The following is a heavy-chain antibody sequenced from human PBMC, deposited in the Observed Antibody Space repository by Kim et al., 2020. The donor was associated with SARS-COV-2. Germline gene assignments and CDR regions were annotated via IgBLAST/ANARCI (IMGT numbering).Heavy chain of an antibody. J-gene: IGHJ1*01. CDR2: INPDSGGT. CDR1: GYTFTAYY. CDR3: ARDESPTVTPD. D-gene: IGHD4-17*01. Sequence: ASVKVSCKTSGYTFTAYYMQWVRQAHGQGLEWMGWINPDSGGTNYAPKFHDRVTLTTDTSTNTAYMELDSLTSDDTAVYFCARDESPTVTPDWGQGTLVTVSS. V-gene: IGHV1-2*02.